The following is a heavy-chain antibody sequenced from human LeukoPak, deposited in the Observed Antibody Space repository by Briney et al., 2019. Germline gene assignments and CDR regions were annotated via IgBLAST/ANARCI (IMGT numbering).Heavy chain of an antibody. CDR1: GGSISSYY. CDR3: ARDHRYCSGSSCYSDAFDI. Sequence: SETLSLTCTVSGGSISSYYWTWIRQPPGKGLEWIGYISYSGSTNYNPSLKSRVTISVDTSKNQFSLKLSSVTAADTAVYYRARDHRYCSGSSCYSDAFDIWGQGTVVTVSS. V-gene: IGHV4-59*01. D-gene: IGHD2-15*01. J-gene: IGHJ3*02. CDR2: ISYSGST.